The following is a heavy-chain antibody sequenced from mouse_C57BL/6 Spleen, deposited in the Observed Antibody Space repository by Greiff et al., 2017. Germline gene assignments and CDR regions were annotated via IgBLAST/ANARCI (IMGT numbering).Heavy chain of an antibody. V-gene: IGHV1-81*01. J-gene: IGHJ4*01. D-gene: IGHD1-1*01. Sequence: VKLVESGAELARPGASVKLSCKASGYTFTSYGISWVKQRTGQGLEWIGEIYPRSGNTYYNEKFKGKATLTADKSSSTAYMELRSLTSEDSAVYFCASPYYYGSSSLLSMDYWGQGTSVTVSS. CDR2: IYPRSGNT. CDR3: ASPYYYGSSSLLSMDY. CDR1: GYTFTSYG.